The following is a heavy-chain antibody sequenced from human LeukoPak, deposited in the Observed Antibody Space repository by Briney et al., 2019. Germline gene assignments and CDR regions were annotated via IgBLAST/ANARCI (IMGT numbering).Heavy chain of an antibody. V-gene: IGHV3-43D*03. CDR2: ISWDGGST. CDR3: AKDMESSAGGNAFDI. J-gene: IGHJ3*02. CDR1: GFTFDDYA. D-gene: IGHD3-10*01. Sequence: GGSLRLSCAASGFTFDDYAMHWVRQAPGKGLEWVSLISWDGGSTYYADSVKGRFTISRDNSKNSLYLQMNSLRAEDTALYYCAKDMESSAGGNAFDIWGQGTMVTVSS.